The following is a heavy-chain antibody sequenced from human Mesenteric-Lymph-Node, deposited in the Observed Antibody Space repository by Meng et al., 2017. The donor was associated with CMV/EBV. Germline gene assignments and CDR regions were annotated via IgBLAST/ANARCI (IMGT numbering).Heavy chain of an antibody. Sequence: CAVSGCSISSSNWWSWVRQPPGKGLEWIGKIYPDGSTNYNPSLKSRVTISLDKSKNQFSLKLTSMTAADTAFYYCASRDYYDRQPFDPWGQGTLVTVSS. CDR3: ASRDYYDRQPFDP. CDR2: IYPDGST. CDR1: GCSISSSNW. D-gene: IGHD3-22*01. J-gene: IGHJ5*02. V-gene: IGHV4-4*02.